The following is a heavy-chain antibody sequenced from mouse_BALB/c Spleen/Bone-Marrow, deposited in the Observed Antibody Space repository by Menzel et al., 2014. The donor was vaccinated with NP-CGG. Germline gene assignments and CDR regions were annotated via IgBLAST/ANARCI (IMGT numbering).Heavy chain of an antibody. Sequence: DLVKPGASVKLSCKASGYTFTSYWISWIKQRPGQGLEWIGRIAPGSGSTHYNEVFKGKAILTVDTSSSTAYIQLSSLSSEDSAVYFCAYYRYDVNYWGQGTTLTVSS. CDR2: IAPGSGST. V-gene: IGHV1S41*01. J-gene: IGHJ2*01. CDR1: GYTFTSYW. D-gene: IGHD2-14*01. CDR3: AYYRYDVNY.